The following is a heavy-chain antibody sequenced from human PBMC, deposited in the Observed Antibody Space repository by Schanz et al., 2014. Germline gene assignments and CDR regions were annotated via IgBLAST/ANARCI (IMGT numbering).Heavy chain of an antibody. CDR1: GYTFSSYG. D-gene: IGHD5-12*01. CDR3: ARDFSAYVGNYFDY. Sequence: QVQLVQSGAEVKKPGASVKVSCKASGYTFSSYGITWVRQAPGQGLEWMGWINGYNGHTLYAQKFQGRVTMTTDTSTSTSYMVLTSLRFDDAAVYYCARDFSAYVGNYFDYWGQGTLXTVSS. J-gene: IGHJ4*02. CDR2: INGYNGHT. V-gene: IGHV1-18*01.